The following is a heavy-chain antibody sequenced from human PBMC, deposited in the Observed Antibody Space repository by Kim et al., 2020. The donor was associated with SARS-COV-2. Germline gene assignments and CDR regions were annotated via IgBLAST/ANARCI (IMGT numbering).Heavy chain of an antibody. Sequence: YADSVKGRFTISRDNSKDTLYLQMNSLRAEDTAIYYCAKDKVPYYYGMDVWGQGTTVTVSS. V-gene: IGHV3-23*01. J-gene: IGHJ6*02. CDR3: AKDKVPYYYGMDV. D-gene: IGHD3-10*01.